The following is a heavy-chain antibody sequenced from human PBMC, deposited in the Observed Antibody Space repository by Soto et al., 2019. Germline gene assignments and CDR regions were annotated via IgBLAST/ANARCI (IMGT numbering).Heavy chain of an antibody. D-gene: IGHD3-10*01. CDR3: ARFKNGAASGTDQAFYFDY. CDR1: GGSLSGYY. J-gene: IGHJ4*02. V-gene: IGHV4-34*01. CDR2: INQSGST. Sequence: PSETLSLTCAVYGGSLSGYYWSWLRQPPGKGLEWIGEINQSGSTNYNPSLKSRVTISLDTSMNHFSLKVNSVTAADTAEYYCARFKNGAASGTDQAFYFDYWGQGTLVTVSS.